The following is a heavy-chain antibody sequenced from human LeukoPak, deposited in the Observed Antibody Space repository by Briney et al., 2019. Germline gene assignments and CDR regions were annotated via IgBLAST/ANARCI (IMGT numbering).Heavy chain of an antibody. J-gene: IGHJ4*02. CDR2: MSGSGGST. D-gene: IGHD3-10*01. Sequence: PGGSLRLSCAASGFTFSSYAMNWVRQAPGKGLEWVSAMSGSGGSTTYADSVKGRFTISRDNYKNTLYLQMNSLRAEDTAVYYCAKEGGPMVRGVIVFWGQGTLVTVSS. CDR1: GFTFSSYA. CDR3: AKEGGPMVRGVIVF. V-gene: IGHV3-23*01.